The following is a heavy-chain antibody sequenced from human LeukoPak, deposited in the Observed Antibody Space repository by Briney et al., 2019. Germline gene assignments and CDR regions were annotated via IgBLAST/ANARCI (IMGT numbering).Heavy chain of an antibody. V-gene: IGHV4-34*01. J-gene: IGHJ4*02. CDR1: GESFSAYF. CDR3: TRGGSNFDY. CDR2: IDHRGSS. Sequence: SETLSLTCAVHGESFSAYFWSWIRQVPGKGLEWIGEIDHRGSSNYNPPLKSRATISVDTSKNQFSLQLTSVTAADTAVYFCTRGGSNFDYWGQGTLVTVSS.